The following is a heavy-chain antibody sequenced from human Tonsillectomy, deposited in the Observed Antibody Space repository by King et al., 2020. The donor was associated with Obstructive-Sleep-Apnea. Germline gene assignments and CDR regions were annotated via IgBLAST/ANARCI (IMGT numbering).Heavy chain of an antibody. D-gene: IGHD3-10*01. V-gene: IGHV3-30*04. Sequence: VQLVESGGRVVQPGRSLRLSCAASGFTFSSYAMHWVRQAPGKGLEWVSVISFDGKNEYYADSVKGRFTISRDNSKNTLFLQMNSLGSEDTAVYYCARGLWFGELSPLGNWGQGTLVTVSS. CDR1: GFTFSSYA. CDR3: ARGLWFGELSPLGN. CDR2: ISFDGKNE. J-gene: IGHJ4*02.